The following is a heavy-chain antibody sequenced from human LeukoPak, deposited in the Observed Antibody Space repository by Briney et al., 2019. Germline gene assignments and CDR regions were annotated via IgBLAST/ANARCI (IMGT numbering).Heavy chain of an antibody. Sequence: GGSLRLSCAASGFIFSSYAMHWVRQAPGKGLDYVSGINSNGGTTYYANSVKGRFTISRDNSKNTLYLQMGSLRIEDMGVYYCARSRGISASPNWFDPWGQGTLVTVSS. J-gene: IGHJ5*02. CDR1: GFIFSSYA. D-gene: IGHD3-3*02. CDR2: INSNGGTT. V-gene: IGHV3-64*01. CDR3: ARSRGISASPNWFDP.